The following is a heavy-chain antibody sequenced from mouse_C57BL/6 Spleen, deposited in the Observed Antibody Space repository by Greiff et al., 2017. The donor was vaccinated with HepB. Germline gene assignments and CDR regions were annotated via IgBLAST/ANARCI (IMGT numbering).Heavy chain of an antibody. CDR1: GYTFTDYY. Sequence: VQLQQSGPELVKPGASVKISCKASGYTFTDYYMNWVKQSHGKSLEWIGDINPNNGGTSYNQKFKGKATLTVDKSSSTAYMELRSLTSEDSAVYYCARCDWDWFAYWGQGTLVTVSA. J-gene: IGHJ3*01. V-gene: IGHV1-26*01. D-gene: IGHD4-1*01. CDR3: ARCDWDWFAY. CDR2: INPNNGGT.